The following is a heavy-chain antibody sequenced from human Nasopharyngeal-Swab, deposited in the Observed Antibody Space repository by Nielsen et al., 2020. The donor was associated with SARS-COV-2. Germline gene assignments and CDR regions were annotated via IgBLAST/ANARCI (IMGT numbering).Heavy chain of an antibody. CDR2: IYYSGST. J-gene: IGHJ6*02. V-gene: IGHV4-59*01. CDR3: ARGRGVAARRDYYYYGMDA. D-gene: IGHD6-6*01. Sequence: RQAPGKGLEWIGYIYYSGSTNYNPSLKSRVTISVDTSKNQFSLKLSSVTAADTAVYYCARGRGVAARRDYYYYGMDAWGQGTTVTVSS.